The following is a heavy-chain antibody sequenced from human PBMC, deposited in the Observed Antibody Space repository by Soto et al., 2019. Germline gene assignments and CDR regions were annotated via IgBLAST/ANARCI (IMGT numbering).Heavy chain of an antibody. D-gene: IGHD2-21*02. V-gene: IGHV3-53*01. Sequence: DVQLVESGGGLIQPGGSLRLSCAALGLTISGKKYMSWVRQAPGRGLEWVSGLYDVDGTYYADSVKGRFTISRDNAKNSLYLQINSLRVEDTSVYYCARAGYCGPGCYYYFDYWGQGTLVTVSS. CDR1: GLTISGKKY. J-gene: IGHJ4*02. CDR3: ARAGYCGPGCYYYFDY. CDR2: LYDVDGT.